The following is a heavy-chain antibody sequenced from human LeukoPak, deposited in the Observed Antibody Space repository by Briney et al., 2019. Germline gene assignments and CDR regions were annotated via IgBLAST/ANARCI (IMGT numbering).Heavy chain of an antibody. D-gene: IGHD1-1*01. CDR3: AKEKAIGTINYGLDV. Sequence: GGSLRLSCAASGFTFDTYGMLWVRQAPGKGLEWVAVIAYDGSNKYYADSVKGRVTISRDNSKNTLYLQMNSLRGEDTAVYYCAKEKAIGTINYGLDVWGQGTTVTVSS. V-gene: IGHV3-30*18. CDR1: GFTFDTYG. J-gene: IGHJ6*02. CDR2: IAYDGSNK.